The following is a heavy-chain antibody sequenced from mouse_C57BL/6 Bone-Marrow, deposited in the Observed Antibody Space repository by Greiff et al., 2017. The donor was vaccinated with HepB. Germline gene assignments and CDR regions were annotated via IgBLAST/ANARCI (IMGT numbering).Heavy chain of an antibody. J-gene: IGHJ2*01. V-gene: IGHV6-3*01. CDR2: IRLKSDNYAT. CDR1: GFTFSNYW. D-gene: IGHD1-1*01. CDR3: TANYATGTYFDY. Sequence: EVKLQESGGGLVQPGGSMKLSCVASGFTFSNYWMNWVRQSPEKGLEWVAQIRLKSDNYATHYAESVKGRFTISRDDSKSSVYLQMNNLRAEDTGIYYCTANYATGTYFDYWGQGTTLTVSS.